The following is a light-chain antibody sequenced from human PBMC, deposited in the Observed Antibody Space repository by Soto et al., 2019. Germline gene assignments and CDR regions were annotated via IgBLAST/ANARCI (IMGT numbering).Light chain of an antibody. Sequence: SYELTQPPSVSVAPGQTARITCGGNNIGSTSVHWYQQKPGQAPVLVVYDDSDRPSGIPERFSGSNSGNTATLTISSVEAGDEADYYCQVWDSSTDDYVFGNGTKLTVL. J-gene: IGLJ1*01. CDR1: NIGSTS. V-gene: IGLV3-21*02. CDR3: QVWDSSTDDYV. CDR2: DDS.